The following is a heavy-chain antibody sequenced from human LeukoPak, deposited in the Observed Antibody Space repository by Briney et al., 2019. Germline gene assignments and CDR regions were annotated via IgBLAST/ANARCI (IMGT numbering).Heavy chain of an antibody. D-gene: IGHD3-22*01. Sequence: GGSLRLSCAASGFTFSTYWMSWVRQAPGKGLEWVANIKQDGSEKDYVDSVKGRFTISRDNAKNSLYLQMNSLRAEDTAVYYCARDWRDSSGKFPNDAFDIWGQGTMVTVSS. CDR1: GFTFSTYW. V-gene: IGHV3-7*01. CDR2: IKQDGSEK. J-gene: IGHJ3*02. CDR3: ARDWRDSSGKFPNDAFDI.